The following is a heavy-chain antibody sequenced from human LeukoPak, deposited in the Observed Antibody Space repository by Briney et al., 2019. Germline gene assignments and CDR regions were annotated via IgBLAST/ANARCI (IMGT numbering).Heavy chain of an antibody. CDR3: ARDPLEGSWYFDL. V-gene: IGHV3-23*01. Sequence: GGSLRLSCAASGFTFSSYAMSWVRQAPGKGLEWVSAISGSGGSTYYADSVKGRFTISRDNAKNSLFLQMNSLRAEDTAVYYCARDPLEGSWYFDLWGRGTLVTVSS. CDR1: GFTFSSYA. CDR2: ISGSGGST. D-gene: IGHD5-24*01. J-gene: IGHJ2*01.